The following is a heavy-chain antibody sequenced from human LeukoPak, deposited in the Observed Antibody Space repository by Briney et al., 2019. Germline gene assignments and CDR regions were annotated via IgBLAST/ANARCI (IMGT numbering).Heavy chain of an antibody. D-gene: IGHD5-18*01. CDR1: GFIFSNYW. CDR2: IKEDGSDK. CDR3: ARGAAYGYDRFDY. Sequence: GGSLRLSCEASGFIFSNYWMAWVRQPPGKGLEWLAKIKEDGSDKNYVESMKGRYTISRDNAKNSLYLQLNSLGVEDTAVYYCARGAAYGYDRFDYWGQGAQVTVSS. V-gene: IGHV3-7*01. J-gene: IGHJ4*02.